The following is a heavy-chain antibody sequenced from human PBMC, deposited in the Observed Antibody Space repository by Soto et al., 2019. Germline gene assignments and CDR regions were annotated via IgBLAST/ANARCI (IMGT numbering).Heavy chain of an antibody. J-gene: IGHJ4*02. CDR2: IDYSGTT. D-gene: IGHD1-26*01. V-gene: IGHV4-39*02. CDR1: DGSISNSRYF. CDR3: AREERFAWGFKLIDY. Sequence: ASETLSLTCTVSDGSISNSRYFWAWNGQPPRKRLEWMGTIDYSGTTYYNASRWSRVTMSVDTSKNHCSLSLSSLSATSTAVYYCAREERFAWGFKLIDYWGQGTLVTVSS.